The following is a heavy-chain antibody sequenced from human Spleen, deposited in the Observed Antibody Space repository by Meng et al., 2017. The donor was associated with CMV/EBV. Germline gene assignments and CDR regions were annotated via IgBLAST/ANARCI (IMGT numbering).Heavy chain of an antibody. D-gene: IGHD2-2*01. CDR1: FRCDDYG. V-gene: IGHV3-20*03. J-gene: IGHJ4*02. Sequence: FRCDDYGMSWVRQAPGKGLEWVSGINWNGGSTGYADSVKGRFTISRDNAKNSLYLRMNSLRAEDTALYYCARDGRRYCTSTSCSYSGYWGQGTLVTVSS. CDR3: ARDGRRYCTSTSCSYSGY. CDR2: INWNGGST.